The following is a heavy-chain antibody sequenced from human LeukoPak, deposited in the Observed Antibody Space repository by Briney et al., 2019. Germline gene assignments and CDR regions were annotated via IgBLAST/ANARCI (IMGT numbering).Heavy chain of an antibody. V-gene: IGHV3-74*01. CDR3: ARGGLLLRAFDI. CDR2: INRDGSST. J-gene: IGHJ3*02. Sequence: GGSLRLSCAASGFTFSSYWMHWVRQAPGKGLVWVSRINRDGSSTSYADSVKGRFTISRDNAKNTLYLQMNSLRAEDTAVYYCARGGLLLRAFDIWDQGTMVTVSS. D-gene: IGHD3-10*01. CDR1: GFTFSSYW.